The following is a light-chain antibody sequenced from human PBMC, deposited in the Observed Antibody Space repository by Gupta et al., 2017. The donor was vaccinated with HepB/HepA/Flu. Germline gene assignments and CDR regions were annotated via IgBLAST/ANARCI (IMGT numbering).Light chain of an antibody. J-gene: IGLJ3*02. CDR3: YSYKGSDTFGV. CDR1: SADIGTYDL. CDR2: EVN. V-gene: IGLV2-23*02. Sequence: QSALTQPASVSGSPGQSITFSCTGTSADIGTYDLVSWYQQHPGKAPKLMIYEVNKRPSGVSDRFSGSNSGNTASLTISGLQAEDEADYYCYSYKGSDTFGVFGGGTRLTVL.